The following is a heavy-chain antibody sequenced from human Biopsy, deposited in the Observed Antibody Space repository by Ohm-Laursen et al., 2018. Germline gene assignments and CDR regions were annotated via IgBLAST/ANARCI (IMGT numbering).Heavy chain of an antibody. CDR2: AYPSGTT. Sequence: SETLSLTCSVSGASMTDYFWSWIWQPAGKGLEWIGRAYPSGTTYYNPSLKGRVTISIDASKNQLSLKETSVTAADTAVFYCAGSRGHYFNGLDVWGQGTTVIVSS. CDR1: GASMTDYF. CDR3: AGSRGHYFNGLDV. J-gene: IGHJ6*02. D-gene: IGHD3-10*01. V-gene: IGHV4-4*07.